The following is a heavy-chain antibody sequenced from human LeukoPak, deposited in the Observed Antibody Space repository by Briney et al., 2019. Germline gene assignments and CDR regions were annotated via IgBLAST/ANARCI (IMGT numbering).Heavy chain of an antibody. Sequence: SETLSLTCTVSGGSISSSFGSGIRQPPGRGREGIAYIHYSGSTNYIPSLRSRVTTSIDTSKNQFSLKLNSVTAADTAVYYCALNWNDLSVFDIWGQGTMVTVSS. J-gene: IGHJ3*02. D-gene: IGHD1-1*01. CDR1: GGSISSSF. CDR2: IHYSGST. V-gene: IGHV4-59*12. CDR3: ALNWNDLSVFDI.